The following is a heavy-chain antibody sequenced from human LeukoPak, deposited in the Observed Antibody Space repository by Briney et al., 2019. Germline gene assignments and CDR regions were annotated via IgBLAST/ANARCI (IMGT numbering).Heavy chain of an antibody. Sequence: GGSLRLSCAASGPTFSRYWMQWGRQAPGKGLVWVSHINSDGSSTSYADFVQGRFTTSRDNAKDTLYLQMNSLRVEDTAMYYCVRDNYGVDYWGQGTLVTVSS. J-gene: IGHJ4*02. V-gene: IGHV3-74*01. CDR1: GPTFSRYW. CDR2: INSDGSST. CDR3: VRDNYGVDY. D-gene: IGHD4-17*01.